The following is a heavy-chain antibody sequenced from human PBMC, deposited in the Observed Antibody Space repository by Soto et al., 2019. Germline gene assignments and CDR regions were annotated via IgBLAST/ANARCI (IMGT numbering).Heavy chain of an antibody. J-gene: IGHJ6*02. CDR3: ARMYYDFWSGPEASYGMDV. D-gene: IGHD3-3*01. V-gene: IGHV4-59*01. CDR2: IYYSGST. Sequence: PSETLSLTCTVSGGSISSYYWSWIRQPPGKGLEWIGYIYYSGSTNYNPSLKSRVTISVDTSKNQFSLKLSSVTAADTAVYYCARMYYDFWSGPEASYGMDVWGQGTTVTVPS. CDR1: GGSISSYY.